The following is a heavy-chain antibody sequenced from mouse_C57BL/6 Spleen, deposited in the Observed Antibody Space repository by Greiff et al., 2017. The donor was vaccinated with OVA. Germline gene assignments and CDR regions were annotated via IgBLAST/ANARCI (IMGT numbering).Heavy chain of an antibody. Sequence: QVHVKQSGTELVKPGASVKLSCKASGYTFTSYWMHWVKQRPGQGLEWIGNINPSNGGTNYNEKFKSKATLTVDKSSSTAYMQLSSLTSEDSAVYYCARFFFTTVVAPTTYWGQGTTLTVSS. D-gene: IGHD1-1*01. V-gene: IGHV1-53*01. J-gene: IGHJ2*01. CDR2: INPSNGGT. CDR3: ARFFFTTVVAPTTY. CDR1: GYTFTSYW.